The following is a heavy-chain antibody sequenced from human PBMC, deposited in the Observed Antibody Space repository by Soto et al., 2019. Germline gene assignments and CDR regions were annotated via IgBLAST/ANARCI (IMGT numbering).Heavy chain of an antibody. V-gene: IGHV3-23*01. CDR3: ATRGYYYGSGSYRGTDY. CDR1: GFILTTYA. D-gene: IGHD3-10*01. Sequence: EMQLLESGGGLVQPGGSLRLSCAASGFILTTYAMSWVRQAPGKGLEWVSTISSSGGSTYYADSVKGRFTISRDNSKNTLYLQMNSLGAEDTAVYYCATRGYYYGSGSYRGTDYWGQGTLVTVSS. CDR2: ISSSGGST. J-gene: IGHJ4*02.